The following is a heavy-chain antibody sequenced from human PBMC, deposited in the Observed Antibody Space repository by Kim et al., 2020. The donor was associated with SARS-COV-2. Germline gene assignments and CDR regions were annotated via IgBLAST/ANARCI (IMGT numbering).Heavy chain of an antibody. CDR2: INDNGGIT. CDR1: GFTFSNYA. V-gene: IGHV3-23*01. J-gene: IGHJ4*02. CDR3: AKAPGSWPLSYFDN. Sequence: GGSLRLSCAASGFTFSNYAMSWVRQAPGKGLEWVSVINDNGGITFYADSVKGRFTISRDTSKNTLYLQMSSLRADDTAVNHCAKAPGSWPLSYFDNWGQG. D-gene: IGHD6-13*01.